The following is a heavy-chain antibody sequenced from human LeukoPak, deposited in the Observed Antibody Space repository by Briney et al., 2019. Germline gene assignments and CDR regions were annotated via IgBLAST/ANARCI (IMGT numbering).Heavy chain of an antibody. CDR2: IFGSGGSS. V-gene: IGHV3-23*01. CDR3: AKTTTGYSSGRYPEWPVDY. Sequence: GGSLRLSCAASGFMVSSKYMTWVRQAPGQGLEWVSGIFGSGGSSHYADSVKGRFTISRDNSKNTVYLQMNSLRPEDTAVYYCAKTTTGYSSGRYPEWPVDYWGQGTLVTVSS. CDR1: GFMVSSKY. J-gene: IGHJ4*02. D-gene: IGHD6-19*01.